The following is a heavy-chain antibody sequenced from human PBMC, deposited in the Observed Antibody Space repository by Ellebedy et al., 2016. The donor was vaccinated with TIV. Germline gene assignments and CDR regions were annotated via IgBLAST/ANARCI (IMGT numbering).Heavy chain of an antibody. J-gene: IGHJ6*02. CDR1: GGSFSGYY. V-gene: IGHV4-34*01. CDR2: INHSGST. Sequence: SETLSLTCAVYGGSFSGYYWSWIRQPPGKGLEWIGEINHSGSTNYNPSLKSRVTISVDTSKNQFSLKLSSVTAADTAVYYCARGVRENSGYDSQYYYYYYGMDVWGQGTTVTVSS. D-gene: IGHD5-12*01. CDR3: ARGVRENSGYDSQYYYYYYGMDV.